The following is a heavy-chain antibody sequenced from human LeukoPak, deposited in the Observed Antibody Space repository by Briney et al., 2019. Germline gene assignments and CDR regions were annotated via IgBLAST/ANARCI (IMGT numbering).Heavy chain of an antibody. CDR1: GFTFSTYG. Sequence: GRSLRLSCAAAGFTFSTYGMHWVRQAPGKGLEWVAVIWYDGSNKYYGDSVKGRFTISRDNSKDTLYLQMNSLRAEDTAEDYCASASGPFDVWGEGTMVTVSS. J-gene: IGHJ3*01. CDR3: ASASGPFDV. V-gene: IGHV3-33*01. CDR2: IWYDGSNK. D-gene: IGHD3-10*01.